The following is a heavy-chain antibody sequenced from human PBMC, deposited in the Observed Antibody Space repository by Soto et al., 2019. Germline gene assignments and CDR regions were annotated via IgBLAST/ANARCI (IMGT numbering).Heavy chain of an antibody. J-gene: IGHJ5*02. CDR2: IYYSGST. D-gene: IGHD2-2*01. V-gene: IGHV4-31*03. CDR1: GGSISSGGYY. Sequence: PSETLSLTCTVSGGSISSGGYYWSWIRQHPGKGLEWIGYIYYSGSTYYNPSLKSRVTISVDTSKNQFSLKLSSVTAADTAVYYCARLLVVPAAMPGFLSWVYVDPWGQGTLVTVSS. CDR3: ARLLVVPAAMPGFLSWVYVDP.